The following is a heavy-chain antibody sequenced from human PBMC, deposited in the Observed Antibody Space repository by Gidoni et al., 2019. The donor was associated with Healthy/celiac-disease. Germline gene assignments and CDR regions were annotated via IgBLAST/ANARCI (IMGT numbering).Heavy chain of an antibody. Sequence: LQLQASGPGLVKPSETLSLPCTVSGGSISSSSYYWGWIRQPPGKGLVWIGSIYYSGCTYYNPSLKIRVTISVDTSKNQFSLKLSSVTAADTAVYYCARQREAGTFDYWGQGTLVTVSS. CDR3: ARQREAGTFDY. CDR1: GGSISSSSYY. J-gene: IGHJ4*02. CDR2: IYYSGCT. V-gene: IGHV4-39*01. D-gene: IGHD6-19*01.